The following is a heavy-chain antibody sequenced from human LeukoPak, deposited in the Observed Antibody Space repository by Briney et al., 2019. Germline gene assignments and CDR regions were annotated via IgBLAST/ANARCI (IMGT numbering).Heavy chain of an antibody. V-gene: IGHV3-23*01. CDR2: ISGSGGST. D-gene: IGHD3-22*01. J-gene: IGHJ4*02. CDR1: GFTFSSYA. CDR3: AKDPPYYYDSSGYGY. Sequence: GGSLRLSCAASGFTFSSYAMSWVRQAPGKGLEWVSAISGSGGSTYYADSVKGRFTISRDNFMNTLYLQMNSLRAEDTAVYYCAKDPPYYYDSSGYGYWGQGTLVTVSS.